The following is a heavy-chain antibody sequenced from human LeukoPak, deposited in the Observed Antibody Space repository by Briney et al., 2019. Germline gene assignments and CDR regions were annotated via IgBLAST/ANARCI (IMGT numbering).Heavy chain of an antibody. Sequence: GGSLRLSCAASGFTFDDYAMHWVRQAPGKGLEWVSGISWNSGSIGYADSVKGRFTISRDNAKNSLYLQMNSLRAEDMALYYCAKGRDRGYDFDYFDYWGQGTLVTVSS. CDR1: GFTFDDYA. CDR2: ISWNSGSI. J-gene: IGHJ4*02. CDR3: AKGRDRGYDFDYFDY. D-gene: IGHD3-22*01. V-gene: IGHV3-9*03.